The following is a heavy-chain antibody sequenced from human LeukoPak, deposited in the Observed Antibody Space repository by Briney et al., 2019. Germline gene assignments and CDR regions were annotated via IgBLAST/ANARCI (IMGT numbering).Heavy chain of an antibody. V-gene: IGHV3-66*01. J-gene: IGHJ4*02. Sequence: GGSLRLSCAASGFTVSNNYMSWVRQAPGEGLEWVLIIYTAGSTYYADSVKGRFTTSRDNSKNTLYLQMNSLRAEDTAVYYCATDYDVLTGYYSDVGYWGQGTLVTVSS. CDR2: IYTAGST. D-gene: IGHD3-9*01. CDR3: ATDYDVLTGYYSDVGY. CDR1: GFTVSNNY.